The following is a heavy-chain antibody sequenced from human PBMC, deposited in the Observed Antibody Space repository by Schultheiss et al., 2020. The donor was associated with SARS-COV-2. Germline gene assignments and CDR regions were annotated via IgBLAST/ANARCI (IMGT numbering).Heavy chain of an antibody. V-gene: IGHV3-23*01. Sequence: GGSLRLSCAASEFTFINFAMSWVRQAPEKGLEWVSTITGGGSEIYYADSVKGRFTISRDNSKNTLYLQMNSLRAEDTAVYYCARDHSANYYFDYWGQGTLVTVSS. CDR2: ITGGGSEI. CDR3: ARDHSANYYFDY. D-gene: IGHD1-26*01. CDR1: EFTFINFA. J-gene: IGHJ4*02.